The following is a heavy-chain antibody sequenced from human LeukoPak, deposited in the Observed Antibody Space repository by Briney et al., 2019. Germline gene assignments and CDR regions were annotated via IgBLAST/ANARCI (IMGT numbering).Heavy chain of an antibody. CDR3: ARQGSVGLADAFDI. V-gene: IGHV4-59*08. J-gene: IGHJ3*02. Sequence: SETLSLTCTFSDGSLSTCYWSWIRQPPGKELEWIGYIYYSGSTNYNPSLKSRVTMSVDTSKNQFSLKLSSVTAADTAVYYCARQGSVGLADAFDIWGQGTMVTVSS. D-gene: IGHD6-19*01. CDR1: DGSLSTCY. CDR2: IYYSGST.